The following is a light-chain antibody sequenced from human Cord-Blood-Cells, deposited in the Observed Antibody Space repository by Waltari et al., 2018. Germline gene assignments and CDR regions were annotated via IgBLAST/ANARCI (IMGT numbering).Light chain of an antibody. Sequence: QSVLTQPPSVSGAPGQRLTIHCTGRSTNIGAGYDVHWYQQLPGTDPKLLIYGNSNRPSGVPDRFSGSKSGTSASLAITGLQAEDEADYYCQSYDSSLSGWVFGGGTKLTVL. CDR3: QSYDSSLSGWV. CDR2: GNS. J-gene: IGLJ3*02. V-gene: IGLV1-40*01. CDR1: STNIGAGYD.